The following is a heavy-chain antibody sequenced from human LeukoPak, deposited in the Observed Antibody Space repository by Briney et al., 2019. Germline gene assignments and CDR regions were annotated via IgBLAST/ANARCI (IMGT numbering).Heavy chain of an antibody. CDR1: GFTFSSYW. V-gene: IGHV3-74*01. J-gene: IGHJ4*02. Sequence: PGGSLRLSCAASGFTFSSYWTHWVRQAPGKGLVWVSRINSDGSSTSYADSVKGRFTISRDNAKNTLYLQMNSLRAEDTAVYYCARAGPYSGYGVDYWGQGTLVTVSS. CDR2: INSDGSST. D-gene: IGHD5-12*01. CDR3: ARAGPYSGYGVDY.